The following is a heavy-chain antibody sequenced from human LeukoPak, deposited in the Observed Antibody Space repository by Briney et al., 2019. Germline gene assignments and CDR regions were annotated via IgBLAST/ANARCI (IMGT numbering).Heavy chain of an antibody. Sequence: SETLSLTCTVSGGSISSYYWSWIRQPPGKGLEWIGYIYYSGSTNYNPSLKSRVTISVDTSKNQFSLKLSSVTAADTAVYYCARARGGIAAAGIGYWGQGTLVTVSS. CDR2: IYYSGST. CDR1: GGSISSYY. CDR3: ARARGGIAAAGIGY. J-gene: IGHJ4*02. D-gene: IGHD6-13*01. V-gene: IGHV4-59*01.